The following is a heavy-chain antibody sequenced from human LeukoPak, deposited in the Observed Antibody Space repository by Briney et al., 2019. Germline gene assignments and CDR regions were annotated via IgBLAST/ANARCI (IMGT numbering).Heavy chain of an antibody. CDR1: GASISTYY. Sequence: SETLSLTCTVSGASISTYYWSWIRQPPGKGLEWIGYIYNSGSANYNPSLKSRVTISVDMSNNQFSLKLRSVTAADTAVYYCARDVSGSYYDGSDYWGQGAPVTVSS. CDR3: ARDVSGSYYDGSDY. CDR2: IYNSGSA. V-gene: IGHV4-59*01. J-gene: IGHJ4*02. D-gene: IGHD1-26*01.